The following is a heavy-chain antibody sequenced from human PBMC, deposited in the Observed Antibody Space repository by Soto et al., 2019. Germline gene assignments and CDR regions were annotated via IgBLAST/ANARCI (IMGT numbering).Heavy chain of an antibody. J-gene: IGHJ6*02. CDR1: GGTFSSYA. D-gene: IGHD4-4*01. V-gene: IGHV1-69*12. CDR2: IIPIFGTA. CDR3: AGTLKTLQFETDYYGMDV. Sequence: QVQLVQSGAEVKKPGSSVKVSCKASGGTFSSYAISWVRQAPGQGLEWMGGIIPIFGTANYAQKFQGRVTITADESTSTAYMELSSLRSEDTAVYYCAGTLKTLQFETDYYGMDVWGQGTTVTVSS.